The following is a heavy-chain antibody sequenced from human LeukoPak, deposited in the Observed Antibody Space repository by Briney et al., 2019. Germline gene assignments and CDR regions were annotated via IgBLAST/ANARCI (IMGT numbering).Heavy chain of an antibody. D-gene: IGHD2-2*01. CDR2: ITSGGNS. Sequence: GGSLRLSCAASGFTASSTYMNWVRQAPGKGLEWVSVITSGGNSYYADSVKGRFTISRDNSKNTLYLQMNSLRAEDTAVYYCARGQCSSPSCRYFDYWGQGTLVTVSS. V-gene: IGHV3-66*01. CDR3: ARGQCSSPSCRYFDY. CDR1: GFTASSTY. J-gene: IGHJ4*02.